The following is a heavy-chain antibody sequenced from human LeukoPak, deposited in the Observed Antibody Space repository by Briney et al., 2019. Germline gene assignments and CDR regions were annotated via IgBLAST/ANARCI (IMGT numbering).Heavy chain of an antibody. V-gene: IGHV3-73*01. D-gene: IGHD1-26*01. CDR1: GFTFSGSA. Sequence: PGGSLKLFCAASGFTFSGSAMHWVRQASGKGLEWVGRIRSKANSYATAYAASVKGRFTISRDDSKNTAYLQMNSLKTEDTAVYYCTSRRGSGRHIYDYWGQGTLVTVSS. J-gene: IGHJ4*02. CDR3: TSRRGSGRHIYDY. CDR2: IRSKANSYAT.